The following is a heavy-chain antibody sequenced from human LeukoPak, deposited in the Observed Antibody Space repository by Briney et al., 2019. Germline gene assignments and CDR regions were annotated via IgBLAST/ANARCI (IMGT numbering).Heavy chain of an antibody. Sequence: ALVKVSCMASGYTFTSYGMSWVRQAPGQGLEWMGWISAYNGNTNYAQKLQGRVTMTTDTSTSTAYMELRSLRSDDTAVYYCARDYGSGSFNWFDPWGQGTLVTVSS. CDR3: ARDYGSGSFNWFDP. CDR1: GYTFTSYG. V-gene: IGHV1-18*01. J-gene: IGHJ5*02. CDR2: ISAYNGNT. D-gene: IGHD3-10*01.